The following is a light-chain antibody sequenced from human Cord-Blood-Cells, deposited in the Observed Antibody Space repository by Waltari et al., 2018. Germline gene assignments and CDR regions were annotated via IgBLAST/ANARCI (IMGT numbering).Light chain of an antibody. V-gene: IGLV1-47*01. CDR2: RNK. J-gene: IGLJ2*01. Sequence: QSVLTQPPSASGTPGQRVTISCSGSSPNIGSIYVYWYPQLPGTAPKLLIYRNKQRPSGVPDRFSGSKSGTSASLAISGLRSEDEADYYCAAWDDSLSGPVFGGGTKLTVL. CDR1: SPNIGSIY. CDR3: AAWDDSLSGPV.